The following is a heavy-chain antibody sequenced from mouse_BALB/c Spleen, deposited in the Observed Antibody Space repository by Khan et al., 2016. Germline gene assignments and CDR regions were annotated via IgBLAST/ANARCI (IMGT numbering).Heavy chain of an antibody. CDR1: GYSITSDYA. CDR3: ARGRSYFFDF. D-gene: IGHD1-1*01. CDR2: ISYSGIT. Sequence: EVQLVESGPGLVKPSQSLSLTCTVTGYSITSDYAWNWIRQFPGNKLEWMGYISYSGITSYNPSLKSRISITRDTSKNQFFLQLNSVTTEDTATDNCARGRSYFFDFWGQGTTLTVSS. V-gene: IGHV3-2*02. J-gene: IGHJ2*01.